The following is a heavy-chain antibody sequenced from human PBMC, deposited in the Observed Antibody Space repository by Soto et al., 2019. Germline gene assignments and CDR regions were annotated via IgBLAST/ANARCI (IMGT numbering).Heavy chain of an antibody. V-gene: IGHV1-69*06. J-gene: IGHJ5*02. CDR1: GSTFNSFS. Sequence: QVQLVQSGAEVKTPGSSVKVSCKASGSTFNSFSIDWLRQAPGQGLEWMGGIIPMSGRPNYDQKFQGRVTFSADKSANTVYMELSRLTYEDTAVYYCTRRGRESANWFDPWGQGTLVTVSS. CDR3: TRRGRESANWFDP. CDR2: IIPMSGRP.